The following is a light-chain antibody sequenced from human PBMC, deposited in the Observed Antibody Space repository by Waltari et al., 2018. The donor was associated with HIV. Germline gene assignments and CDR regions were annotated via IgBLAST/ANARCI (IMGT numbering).Light chain of an antibody. V-gene: IGLV2-8*01. J-gene: IGLJ2*01. Sequence: QSALTQPPSASGSPGQSVAISCTGSSNYIGTYNFVSWYQHHPGKAPKLIIYDVTRRPPGIPDRFSGTKSGYTASLTVSDLQVEDEADYYCVSYTEKDTFLLFGGGTKLAV. CDR3: VSYTEKDTFLL. CDR2: DVT. CDR1: SNYIGTYNF.